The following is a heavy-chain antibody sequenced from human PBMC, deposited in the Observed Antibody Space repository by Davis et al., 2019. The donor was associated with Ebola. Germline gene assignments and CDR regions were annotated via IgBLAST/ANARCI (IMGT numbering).Heavy chain of an antibody. Sequence: PSETLSLTCTVSGGSITDYYWSWIRQPPEKGLEWIGYIYYSGSTNYNPSLKSRVTISVDTSKNQFSLKLSSVTAADTAVYYCARGSTYYDIDSWGQGTLVTVSS. CDR3: ARGSTYYDIDS. CDR1: GGSITDYY. J-gene: IGHJ4*02. V-gene: IGHV4-59*12. D-gene: IGHD3-9*01. CDR2: IYYSGST.